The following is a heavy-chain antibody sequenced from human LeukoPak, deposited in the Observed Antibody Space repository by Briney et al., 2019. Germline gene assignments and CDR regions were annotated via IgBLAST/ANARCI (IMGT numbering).Heavy chain of an antibody. D-gene: IGHD2-15*01. Sequence: SETLSLTCSVSGARLTNPTYFQWSWFRLPPGKGLELIGKIFASGTAALTPSLNCRVTMSLDTSKNEFSLRLTSVTAEDSAVYYCARFKSGGFYYFDCWGQGTLVTVSS. CDR2: IFASGTA. J-gene: IGHJ4*02. CDR1: GARLTNPTYF. V-gene: IGHV4-61*01. CDR3: ARFKSGGFYYFDC.